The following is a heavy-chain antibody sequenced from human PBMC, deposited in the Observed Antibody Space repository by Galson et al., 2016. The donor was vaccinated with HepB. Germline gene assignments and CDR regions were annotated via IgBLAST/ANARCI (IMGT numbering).Heavy chain of an antibody. CDR2: ISAFNANT. V-gene: IGHV1-18*01. J-gene: IGHJ6*02. CDR3: ARHPQYSGIDV. Sequence: SVKVSCKASGYTFTRYGISWVRQAPGQGLEWMAWISAFNANTNYAQKLQGRVTMTTDTSTSTAYMELRSLRSDDTAVYYCARHPQYSGIDVWGQGTTVTVSS. CDR1: GYTFTRYG.